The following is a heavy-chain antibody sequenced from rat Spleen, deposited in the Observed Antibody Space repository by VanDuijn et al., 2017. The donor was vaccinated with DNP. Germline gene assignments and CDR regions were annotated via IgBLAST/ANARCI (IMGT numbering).Heavy chain of an antibody. CDR2: ISTGGGDT. J-gene: IGHJ2*01. CDR3: TTDLSGAFDY. D-gene: IGHD3-1*01. Sequence: EVQLVESGGGLVQPGRSLKLSCAASGFTFSNYGMAWVRQAPTMGLEWVASISTGGGDTYYRDSVKGRFTVSRDNAKSTLYLQMDSLRSEDTATYYCTTDLSGAFDYWGQGVMVTVSS. V-gene: IGHV5-27*01. CDR1: GFTFSNYG.